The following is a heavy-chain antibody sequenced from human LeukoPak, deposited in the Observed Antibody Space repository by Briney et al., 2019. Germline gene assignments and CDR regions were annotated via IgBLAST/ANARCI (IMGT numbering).Heavy chain of an antibody. J-gene: IGHJ3*02. CDR3: ARGRVTYYYDSSGHSAFDI. Sequence: SETLSLTCAVYGGSFSGYYWSWIRQPPGKGQEWIGKINHSGSTNYNPSLKSRVTISVDTSKNQFSLKLSSVTAADTAVYYCARGRVTYYYDSSGHSAFDIWGQGTMVTVSS. D-gene: IGHD3-22*01. CDR1: GGSFSGYY. CDR2: INHSGST. V-gene: IGHV4-34*01.